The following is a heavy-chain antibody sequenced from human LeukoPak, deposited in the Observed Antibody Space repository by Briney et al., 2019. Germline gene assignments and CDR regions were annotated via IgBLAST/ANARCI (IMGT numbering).Heavy chain of an antibody. Sequence: GGSLRLSCAASGFTFSYAWMSWVRQALGKGLEWVAVISYDRSNKYYADSVKGRFTISRDNSKNTLYLQMNSLRAEDTAVYYCAKDQGASIDYWGQGTLVTVSS. CDR1: GFTFSYAW. CDR3: AKDQGASIDY. CDR2: ISYDRSNK. J-gene: IGHJ4*02. V-gene: IGHV3-30*18. D-gene: IGHD1-26*01.